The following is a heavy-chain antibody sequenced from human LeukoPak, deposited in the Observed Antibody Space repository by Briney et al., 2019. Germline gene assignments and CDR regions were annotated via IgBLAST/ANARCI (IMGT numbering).Heavy chain of an antibody. Sequence: SVKVSCKASGGTFSSYAISWVRQAPGQGLEWMGRIIPILGIANYAQKFQGRVTITADESTSTAYMELSSLRSEDTAVYYCARSWGAPRAFDYWGQGTLVTVSS. J-gene: IGHJ4*02. CDR2: IIPILGIA. CDR3: ARSWGAPRAFDY. D-gene: IGHD3-16*01. V-gene: IGHV1-69*04. CDR1: GGTFSSYA.